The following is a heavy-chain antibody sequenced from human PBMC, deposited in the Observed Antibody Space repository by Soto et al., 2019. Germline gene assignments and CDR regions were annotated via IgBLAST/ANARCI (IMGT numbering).Heavy chain of an antibody. Sequence: GXSVKVSCKASGYTFTSYLIHWVRQAPGQGLEWMGIINPSGGSANYAQKFQGRVTMTRDTSTSTVYMELSSLRSEDTAVYYCARVLGGATPFFVYWGQGTLVTVSS. CDR3: ARVLGGATPFFVY. V-gene: IGHV1-46*01. CDR1: GYTFTSYL. D-gene: IGHD1-26*01. CDR2: INPSGGSA. J-gene: IGHJ4*02.